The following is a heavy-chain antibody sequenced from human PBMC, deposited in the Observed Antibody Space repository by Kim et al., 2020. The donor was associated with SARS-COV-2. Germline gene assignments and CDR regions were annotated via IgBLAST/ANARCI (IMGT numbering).Heavy chain of an antibody. V-gene: IGHV3-11*06. Sequence: GGSLRLSCAASGFTFSDYYMSWIRQAPGKGLEWVSYISSSSSYTNYADSVKGRFTISRDNAKNSLYLQMNSLRAEDTAVYYCARDLANTYYYGSGSYLFDPWGQGTLVTVSS. CDR2: ISSSSSYT. CDR1: GFTFSDYY. J-gene: IGHJ5*02. D-gene: IGHD3-10*01. CDR3: ARDLANTYYYGSGSYLFDP.